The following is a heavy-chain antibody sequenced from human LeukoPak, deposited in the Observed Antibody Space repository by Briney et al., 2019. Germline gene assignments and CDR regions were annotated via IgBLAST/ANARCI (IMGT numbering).Heavy chain of an antibody. J-gene: IGHJ4*02. V-gene: IGHV1-2*02. CDR1: GYTFTGYY. CDR3: ARGGCSSTSCYAGPFDY. CDR2: TNPNSGGT. D-gene: IGHD2-2*01. Sequence: ASVKVSCKASGYTFTGYYMHWVRQAPGQGLEWMGWTNPNSGGTNYAQKFQGRVTMTRDTSISTAYMELSRLRSDDTAVYYCARGGCSSTSCYAGPFDYWGQGTLVTVSS.